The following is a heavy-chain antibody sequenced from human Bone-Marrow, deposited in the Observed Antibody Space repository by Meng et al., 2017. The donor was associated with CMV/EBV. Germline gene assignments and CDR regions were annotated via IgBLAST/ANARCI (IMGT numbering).Heavy chain of an antibody. J-gene: IGHJ4*02. V-gene: IGHV4-4*02. CDR1: GGSISSNNW. D-gene: IGHD6-6*01. CDR2: IYHSGTT. Sequence: AVSGGSISSNNWWSWVRQSPEKGLEWIGEIYHSGTTNYNPSLKSRVTISVDKSQNQLSLRLSSVTAADTAVYYCVRDLGTAGRPADSWGQGTLVTVSS. CDR3: VRDLGTAGRPADS.